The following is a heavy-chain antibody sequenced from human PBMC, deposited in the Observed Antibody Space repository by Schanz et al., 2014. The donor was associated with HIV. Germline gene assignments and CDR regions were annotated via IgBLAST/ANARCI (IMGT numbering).Heavy chain of an antibody. CDR2: ISYDGSNK. V-gene: IGHV3-30*03. Sequence: VQLVESGGLLVQPGGSLRLSCAASGFIFSDYWMHWVRQAPGKGLAWVAVISYDGSNKYYADSVKGRFTISRDNSKNTLYVQMNSLRAEDTAVYYCARGGIWEWDQPDFDYWGQGTIVTVSS. D-gene: IGHD2-15*01. J-gene: IGHJ4*02. CDR1: GFIFSDYW. CDR3: ARGGIWEWDQPDFDY.